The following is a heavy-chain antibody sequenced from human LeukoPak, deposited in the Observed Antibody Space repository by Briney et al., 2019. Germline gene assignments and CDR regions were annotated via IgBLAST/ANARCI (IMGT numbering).Heavy chain of an antibody. D-gene: IGHD6-6*01. Sequence: PGGSLRLSCAASGFTFDDYAMHWPRPAPGKGLEWVSGISWNSGSIGYADSVKGRFTISRDNAKNSLYLQMNSLRAEDTALYYCAKAAARHSGYFDYWGQGTLVTVSS. CDR2: ISWNSGSI. CDR3: AKAAARHSGYFDY. J-gene: IGHJ4*02. V-gene: IGHV3-9*01. CDR1: GFTFDDYA.